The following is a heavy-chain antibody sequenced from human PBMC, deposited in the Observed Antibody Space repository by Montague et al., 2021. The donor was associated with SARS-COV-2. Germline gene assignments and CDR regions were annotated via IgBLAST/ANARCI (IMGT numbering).Heavy chain of an antibody. V-gene: IGHV4-39*01. CDR2: IYYSGST. Sequence: TLSLTCTVSGGSISSSSYYWGWIRQPPGKGLEWIGSIYYSGSTYYNPSLKSRVTISVDTSKNQFSLKLSSVTAADTAVYYCARQENSSGWFKPDAFDIWGQGTMVTVSS. J-gene: IGHJ3*02. D-gene: IGHD6-19*01. CDR1: GGSISSSSYY. CDR3: ARQENSSGWFKPDAFDI.